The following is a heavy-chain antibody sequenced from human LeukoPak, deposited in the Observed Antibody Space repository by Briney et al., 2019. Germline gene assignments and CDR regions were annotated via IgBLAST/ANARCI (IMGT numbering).Heavy chain of an antibody. CDR3: ARGDDFPGDY. D-gene: IGHD3/OR15-3a*01. CDR2: IHPDGEEK. V-gene: IGHV3-7*04. J-gene: IGHJ4*02. CDR1: GFTFRKYW. Sequence: GGSLRLSCAASGFTFRKYWMSWVRQAPGKGLEWVANIHPDGEEKYHVDFVEGRFTIFRDNAKNLLYLQMDSLRVEDTAVYYCARGDDFPGDYWGQGTLVTVSS.